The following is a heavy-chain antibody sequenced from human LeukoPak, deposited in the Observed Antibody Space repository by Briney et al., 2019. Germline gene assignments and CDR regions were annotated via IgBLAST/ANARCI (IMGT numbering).Heavy chain of an antibody. V-gene: IGHV1-3*01. D-gene: IGHD3-3*01. J-gene: IGHJ5*02. Sequence: ASVKVSCKASGYTFTSYAMHWVRQAPGQRLEWMGWINAGNGNTKYSQKFQGRVTITRDTSASTAYMELSSLRSEDTAVYYCARQGDFWSGYYSEFDPWGQGTLVTVSS. CDR3: ARQGDFWSGYYSEFDP. CDR1: GYTFTSYA. CDR2: INAGNGNT.